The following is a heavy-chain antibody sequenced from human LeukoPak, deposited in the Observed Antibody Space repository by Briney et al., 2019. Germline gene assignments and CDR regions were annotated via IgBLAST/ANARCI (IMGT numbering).Heavy chain of an antibody. D-gene: IGHD3-10*01. CDR2: IKSDGSST. V-gene: IGHV3-74*01. CDR3: VRDLDGSGSYHWFDP. J-gene: IGHJ5*02. Sequence: GALRLSCAASGFTFSSYWMHWVRQAPGKGLVWVSRIKSDGSSTSYADSVKGRFTISRDNAKNTLYLQMNSLRAEDTAVYYCVRDLDGSGSYHWFDPWGQGTLVTVSS. CDR1: GFTFSSYW.